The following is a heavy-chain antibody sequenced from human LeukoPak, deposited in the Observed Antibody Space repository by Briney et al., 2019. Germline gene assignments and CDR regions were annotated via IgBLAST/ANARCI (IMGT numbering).Heavy chain of an antibody. D-gene: IGHD3-10*01. V-gene: IGHV3-11*01. J-gene: IGHJ4*02. CDR2: ISPNDVNR. CDR1: GFNFSDHY. CDR3: AGSGSPGDC. Sequence: PGGSLRLSCVGSGFNFSDHYMSWIRQAPGKGLEWISYISPNDVNRYYVDAVKGRFTVSRDNAKNSLFLQMKSLRVEDTAVYYCAGSGSPGDCWGQGTLVTVSS.